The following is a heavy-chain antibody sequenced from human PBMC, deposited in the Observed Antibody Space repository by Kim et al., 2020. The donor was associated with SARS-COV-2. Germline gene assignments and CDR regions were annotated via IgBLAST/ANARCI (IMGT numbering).Heavy chain of an antibody. Sequence: GASLKISCKGSGYSFTSYWISWVRQMPGKGLEWMGRIDPSDSYTNYSPSFQGHVTISADKSISTAYLQWSSLKASDTAMYYCARDLRVGGGSDSGGMLFDYWGQGTLVTVSS. V-gene: IGHV5-10-1*01. CDR2: IDPSDSYT. CDR1: GYSFTSYW. CDR3: ARDLRVGGGSDSGGMLFDY. J-gene: IGHJ4*02. D-gene: IGHD1-26*01.